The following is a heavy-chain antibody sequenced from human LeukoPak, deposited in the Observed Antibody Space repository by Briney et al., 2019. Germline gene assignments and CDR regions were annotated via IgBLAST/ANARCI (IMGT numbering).Heavy chain of an antibody. Sequence: SETLSLTCTVSGGTISSYYWSWIRRPPGRGLEWIAYLSHSGSSDSNPSLTSRVTTLVDTSKNQFSLKLTSVTAADTAVYYCARARYANAWYAFDIWGHGTMVTVSS. D-gene: IGHD2-2*01. V-gene: IGHV4-59*01. CDR3: ARARYANAWYAFDI. CDR2: LSHSGSS. J-gene: IGHJ3*02. CDR1: GGTISSYY.